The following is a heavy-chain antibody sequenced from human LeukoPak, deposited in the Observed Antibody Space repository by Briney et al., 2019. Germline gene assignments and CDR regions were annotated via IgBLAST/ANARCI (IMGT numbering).Heavy chain of an antibody. CDR3: AKGAHDYGAVTYFDY. CDR1: GFTFSSYG. D-gene: IGHD4-17*01. CDR2: ISYDGSNK. J-gene: IGHJ4*02. Sequence: PGRSLRLSCAASGFTFSSYGMHWVRQAPGKGLEWVAVISYDGSNKYYADSVKGRFTISRDNSKNTPYLQMNSLRAEDTAVYYCAKGAHDYGAVTYFDYWGQGTLVTVSS. V-gene: IGHV3-30*18.